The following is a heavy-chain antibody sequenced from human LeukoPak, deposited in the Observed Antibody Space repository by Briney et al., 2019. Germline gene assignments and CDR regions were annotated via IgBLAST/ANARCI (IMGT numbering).Heavy chain of an antibody. CDR3: ARDGGSYYYFDY. CDR2: TYFRSKWYN. D-gene: IGHD1-26*01. CDR1: GDSVSSNSAA. J-gene: IGHJ4*02. Sequence: SQTLSLTCAISGDSVSSNSAAWNWIRQSPSRGLEWLGRTYFRSKWYNDFAVSVKSRITINADTSKSLFSLQLNSVTPEDTAAYYCARDGGSYYYFDYWGQGILVTVSS. V-gene: IGHV6-1*01.